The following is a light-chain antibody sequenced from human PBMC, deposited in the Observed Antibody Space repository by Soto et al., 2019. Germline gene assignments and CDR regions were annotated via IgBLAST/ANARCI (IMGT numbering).Light chain of an antibody. Sequence: QPVLTQPASVSGSPGQSITISCTGTSSDVGGYNYVSWYQQHPGKAPKLMIYEVNNRPSGVSNRFSGSKSGNTASLTISGLRAEDEADYYCNSYTTSSTWVFGGGTKVTVL. CDR3: NSYTTSSTWV. CDR2: EVN. V-gene: IGLV2-14*01. CDR1: SSDVGGYNY. J-gene: IGLJ3*02.